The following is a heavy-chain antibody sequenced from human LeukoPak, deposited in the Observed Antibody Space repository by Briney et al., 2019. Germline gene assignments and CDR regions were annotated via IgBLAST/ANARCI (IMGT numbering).Heavy chain of an antibody. J-gene: IGHJ5*02. CDR2: ISSSGSTI. Sequence: QPGGSLRLSCAASGFTFSSYEMNWVRQAPGKGLEWVSYISSSGSTIYYADSVKGRFTISRDNSKNTLYLQMNSLRAEDTAVYYCVPNYDFWSGYYSKDEDRKATTHNWFDPWGQGTLVTVSS. D-gene: IGHD3-3*01. V-gene: IGHV3-48*03. CDR3: VPNYDFWSGYYSKDEDRKATTHNWFDP. CDR1: GFTFSSYE.